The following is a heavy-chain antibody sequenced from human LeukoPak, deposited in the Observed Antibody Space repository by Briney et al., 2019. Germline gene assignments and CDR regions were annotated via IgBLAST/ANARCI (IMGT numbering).Heavy chain of an antibody. V-gene: IGHV3-74*01. CDR1: GFTFSSYW. D-gene: IGHD3-22*01. J-gene: IGHJ3*02. CDR3: ARGPHYYDKSVAFDI. Sequence: PGGSLRLSCAASGFTFSSYWMHWVRHAPGKGLVWVSRINSDGSSTSYADSVKGRSTISRDNAKNTLYLQMNSLRAEDTAVYYCARGPHYYDKSVAFDIWGQGTMVTVSS. CDR2: INSDGSST.